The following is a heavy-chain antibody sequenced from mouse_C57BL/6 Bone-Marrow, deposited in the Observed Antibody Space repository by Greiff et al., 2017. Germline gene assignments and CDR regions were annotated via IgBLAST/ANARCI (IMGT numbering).Heavy chain of an antibody. Sequence: QVQLKQSGPGLVQPSQSLSISCTVSGFSLTRYGVHWVRQSLGKGLEWLGVVRSGGSTDYHAAFIFTLCISKDNSRSQVFFKMNCLQADDTAIDYCARNGKYCFDYWSQGTTLTVSS. J-gene: IGHJ2*01. CDR2: VRSGGST. CDR3: ARNGKYCFDY. CDR1: GFSLTRYG. V-gene: IGHV2-2*01. D-gene: IGHD2-1*01.